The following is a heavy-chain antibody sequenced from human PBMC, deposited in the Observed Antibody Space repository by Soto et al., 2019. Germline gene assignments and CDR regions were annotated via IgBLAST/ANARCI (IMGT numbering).Heavy chain of an antibody. J-gene: IGHJ6*01. Sequence: QVKLVQSGAEVKKPGSSVKVSCKASGGTFSSYAISWVRQAPGQGLEWMGGIIPIFGTANYAQTCQGRVTITADESARTEYMELSSLRSEDTAVYSCWWVRGAAYGIDVWGQGPTVTVSS. V-gene: IGHV1-69*12. D-gene: IGHD3-10*01. CDR1: GGTFSSYA. CDR2: IIPIFGTA. CDR3: WWVRGAAYGIDV.